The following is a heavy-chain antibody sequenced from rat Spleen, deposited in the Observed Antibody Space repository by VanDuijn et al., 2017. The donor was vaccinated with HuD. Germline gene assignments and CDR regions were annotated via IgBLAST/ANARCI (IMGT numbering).Heavy chain of an antibody. CDR1: GFTFSNYG. D-gene: IGHD1-10*01. CDR2: ISPGGSST. CDR3: ATDNNYFDY. J-gene: IGHJ2*01. V-gene: IGHV5-19*01. Sequence: EVQLVESGGGLVQPGRSLKLSCAASGFTFSNYGMHWIRQAPTKGLEWVAFISPGGSSTYYRDSVKGRFTISRDNAKSTLYLQMDSLRSEDTATYYCATDNNYFDYWGQGVMVIVSS.